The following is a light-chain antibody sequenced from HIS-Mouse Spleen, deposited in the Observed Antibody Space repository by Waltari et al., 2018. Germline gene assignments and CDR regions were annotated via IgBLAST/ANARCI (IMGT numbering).Light chain of an antibody. V-gene: IGLV2-14*03. Sequence: QSALTQPASVSGSPGQSITISCTGTSSDVGGYNYVSWYQQPPGKAPKLMIYDVSNRPSGVSNRFSGAKSCNTASLTISGLQAEDEADYYCSSYTSSSTLVFGGGTKLTVL. CDR2: DVS. CDR3: SSYTSSSTLV. J-gene: IGLJ2*01. CDR1: SSDVGGYNY.